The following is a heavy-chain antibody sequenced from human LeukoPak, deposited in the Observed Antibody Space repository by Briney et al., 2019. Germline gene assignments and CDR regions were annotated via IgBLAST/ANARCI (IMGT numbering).Heavy chain of an antibody. CDR2: ISSSGSTI. Sequence: GGSLRLSCAASGFTFSSYEMNWVSQDPGKGLEWVSYISSSGSTIYYADSVKGRFTISRNNAKNSLYLQMNSLRAEDTAVYYCAKGFWEGATLVPFDYWGQGTLVTVSS. CDR3: AKGFWEGATLVPFDY. D-gene: IGHD1-26*01. CDR1: GFTFSSYE. J-gene: IGHJ4*02. V-gene: IGHV3-48*03.